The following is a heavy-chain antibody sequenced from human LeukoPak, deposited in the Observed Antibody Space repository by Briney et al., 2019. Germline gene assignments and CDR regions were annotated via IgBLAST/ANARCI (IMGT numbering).Heavy chain of an antibody. CDR2: TYYTSKWKN. Sequence: SQTLSLTCAISGDSVSSNSAAWNWISQSPSRGLEWLGRTYYTSKWKNEYAEAVKSRTTISPDTSKNQFSLQINSVTPEDTAVYYCARGFFASGWAYWGQGTLVTVSS. CDR1: GDSVSSNSAA. D-gene: IGHD6-19*01. J-gene: IGHJ4*02. CDR3: ARGFFASGWAY. V-gene: IGHV6-1*01.